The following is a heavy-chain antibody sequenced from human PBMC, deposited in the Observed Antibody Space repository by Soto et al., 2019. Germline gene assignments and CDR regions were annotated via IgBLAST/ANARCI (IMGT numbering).Heavy chain of an antibody. CDR2: IIPIFGTA. V-gene: IGHV1-69*12. D-gene: IGHD5-12*01. J-gene: IGHJ6*02. CDR1: GGTFSSYA. Sequence: QVQLVQSGAEVKKPGSSVKVSCKASGGTFSSYAISWVRQAPGQGLEWMGGIIPIFGTANYAQKFQGRVTITAAESTSTAYMELSSLRSEDTAVYYCASDQDTGYVINLLYFYNMDVWGQGTTVTVSS. CDR3: ASDQDTGYVINLLYFYNMDV.